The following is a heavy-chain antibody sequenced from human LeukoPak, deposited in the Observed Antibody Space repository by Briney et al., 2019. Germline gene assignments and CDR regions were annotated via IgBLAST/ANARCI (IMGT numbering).Heavy chain of an antibody. CDR2: IYPGDSDT. D-gene: IGHD3-22*01. CDR1: GYSFTSYW. V-gene: IGHV5-51*01. J-gene: IGHJ4*02. CDR3: ARHFDYYDSSGYRFDY. Sequence: GESLKISCKGSGYSFTSYWIGWVRQMPGKGLEWMGIIYPGDSDTRYSPSFQGQVTISADKTISTAYLQWSSLKASDTAMYYCARHFDYYDSSGYRFDYWGQGTLVTVSS.